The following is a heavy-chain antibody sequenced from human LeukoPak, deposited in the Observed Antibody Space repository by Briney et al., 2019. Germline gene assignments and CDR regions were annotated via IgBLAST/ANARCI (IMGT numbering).Heavy chain of an antibody. D-gene: IGHD1-26*01. CDR3: AREVVGLAFDY. CDR1: GFTFSNYL. CDR2: ISGDGSTT. V-gene: IGHV3-74*01. Sequence: GGSLRLSCAASGFTFSNYLMHWVRQAPGKGLVWFSRISGDGSTTTYADSVKGRFTSSRDNAKNALYLQMNSLGVEDTAVYYCAREVVGLAFDYWGQGTLATVSS. J-gene: IGHJ4*02.